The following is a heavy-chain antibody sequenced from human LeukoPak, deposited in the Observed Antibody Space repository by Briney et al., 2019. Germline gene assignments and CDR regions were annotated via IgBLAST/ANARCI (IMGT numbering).Heavy chain of an antibody. CDR3: ARAYNGYDYP. D-gene: IGHD5-12*01. CDR2: VNHSGTT. Sequence: SETLSLTCAVYGGSFTDYYWSWIRQTPGKGLEWIGEVNHSGTTNYNPSLKSRVTISVDTSKNQFSLKVTSVTAADTALYYWARAYNGYDYPWGQGTLVTVSS. V-gene: IGHV4-34*01. CDR1: GGSFTDYY. J-gene: IGHJ5*02.